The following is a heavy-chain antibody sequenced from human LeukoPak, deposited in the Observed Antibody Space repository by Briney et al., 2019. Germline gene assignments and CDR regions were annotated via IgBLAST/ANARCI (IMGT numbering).Heavy chain of an antibody. CDR1: GGSFSGYY. Sequence: SETLSLTCAVYGGSFSGYYWSWIRQPPGMGLEWIGEINHSGSTNYNPSLKSRVTISVDTSKNQFSLKLSSVTAADTAVYYCARRRSGVGATSRFDYWGQGTLVTVSS. J-gene: IGHJ4*02. V-gene: IGHV4-34*01. D-gene: IGHD1-26*01. CDR2: INHSGST. CDR3: ARRRSGVGATSRFDY.